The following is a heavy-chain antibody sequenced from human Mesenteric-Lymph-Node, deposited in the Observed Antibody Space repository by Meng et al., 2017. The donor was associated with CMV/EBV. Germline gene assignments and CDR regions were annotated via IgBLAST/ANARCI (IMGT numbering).Heavy chain of an antibody. CDR3: ARGYSSSSDYYYYGMDV. V-gene: IGHV1-46*01. Sequence: ASVKVSCKASGYTFTSYYMHWVRQAPGQGLEWMGIINPSGGSTSYAQKFQGRVTMTRDTSTSTVYMELSSLRSEDTAVYYCARGYSSSSDYYYYGMDVWGQGTTVTVSS. CDR1: GYTFTSYY. CDR2: INPSGGST. D-gene: IGHD6-6*01. J-gene: IGHJ6*02.